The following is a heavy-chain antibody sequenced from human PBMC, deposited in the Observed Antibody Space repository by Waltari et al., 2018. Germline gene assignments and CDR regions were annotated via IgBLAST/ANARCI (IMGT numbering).Heavy chain of an antibody. Sequence: QVQLQESGPGLVKPSETLSLTCTVSGGSISSYYWSWIRQPAGKGLEWIGRIYTSGRTNSNPSLMCRVTMSGDTSKNQFSLKLSSVTAADTAVYYCARHTIITGTTRNWFDPWGQGTLVTVSS. V-gene: IGHV4-4*07. J-gene: IGHJ5*02. D-gene: IGHD1-7*01. CDR1: GGSISSYY. CDR2: IYTSGRT. CDR3: ARHTIITGTTRNWFDP.